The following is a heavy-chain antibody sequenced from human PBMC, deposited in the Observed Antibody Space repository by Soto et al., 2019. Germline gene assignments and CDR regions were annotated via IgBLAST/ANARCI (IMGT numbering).Heavy chain of an antibody. Sequence: GESLKISCNGSGYKFIDYWIGWVRQRPGKGLEWMGIIYPEDSDTKNGPSFQGHVTISADHSISTAYLQWSSLKASDTGMYYCARLWTGPAARPDYFDYWGQGTLVTVSS. D-gene: IGHD6-6*01. V-gene: IGHV5-51*01. CDR3: ARLWTGPAARPDYFDY. CDR2: IYPEDSDT. CDR1: GYKFIDYW. J-gene: IGHJ4*02.